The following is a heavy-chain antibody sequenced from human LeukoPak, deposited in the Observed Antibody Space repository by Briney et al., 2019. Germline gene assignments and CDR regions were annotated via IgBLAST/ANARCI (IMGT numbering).Heavy chain of an antibody. D-gene: IGHD2-15*01. CDR3: ARRYCSGGSCYINYFDY. Sequence: ASVKVSCKASGYTFTSYDINWVRQATGQGLEWMGWMNPKSGNTGYAQKSQGRVTITRNTSISTAYMELSSLRSEDTAVYYCARRYCSGGSCYINYFDYWGQGTLVTVSS. CDR2: MNPKSGNT. J-gene: IGHJ4*02. V-gene: IGHV1-8*03. CDR1: GYTFTSYD.